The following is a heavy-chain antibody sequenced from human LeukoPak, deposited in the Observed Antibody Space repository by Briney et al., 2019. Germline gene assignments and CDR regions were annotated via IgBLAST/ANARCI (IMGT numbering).Heavy chain of an antibody. Sequence: GGSLRLSCAASGFTFSSYGMSWVRQAPGKGLDWVSAISGSGGSTYYADSVKGRFTISRDNSKNTLYLQMNSLRAEDTAVYYCAKSRQYSSGWLFDYWGQGTLVTVSS. J-gene: IGHJ4*02. CDR3: AKSRQYSSGWLFDY. CDR1: GFTFSSYG. CDR2: ISGSGGST. V-gene: IGHV3-23*01. D-gene: IGHD6-19*01.